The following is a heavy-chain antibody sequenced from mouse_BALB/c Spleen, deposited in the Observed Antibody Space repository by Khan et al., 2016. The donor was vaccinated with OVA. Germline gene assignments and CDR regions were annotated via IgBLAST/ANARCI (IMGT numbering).Heavy chain of an antibody. CDR1: GYSFSSYS. V-gene: IGHV5-6-4*01. D-gene: IGHD1-1*01. Sequence: EVELVESGPGLVKPGGSLKLSCAASGYSFSSYSMSWVIQTPEKRLEWVATISSCSGCTNYHHSVKGRFTITRDKAKNTLYLQMSSLTSEDTAMYDGTRHWGYYGGNPYFNYWGQGTTLTVSS. J-gene: IGHJ2*01. CDR3: TRHWGYYGGNPYFNY. CDR2: ISSCSGCT.